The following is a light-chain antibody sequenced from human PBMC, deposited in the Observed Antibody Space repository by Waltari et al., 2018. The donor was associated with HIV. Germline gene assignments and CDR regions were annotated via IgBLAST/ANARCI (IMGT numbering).Light chain of an antibody. CDR3: GTWDSSLSAGV. CDR1: SPNRGNNY. CDR2: DND. V-gene: IGLV1-51*01. J-gene: IGLJ2*01. Sequence: QSVLTQPPSVSAAPGPTVTIPSSGSSPNRGNNYVSWYQQFPGTAPKLLLYDNDKRPPGIPDRFAGSKSGTSATLGITGLQTGDEADFYCGTWDSSLSAGVFGGGTKLTVL.